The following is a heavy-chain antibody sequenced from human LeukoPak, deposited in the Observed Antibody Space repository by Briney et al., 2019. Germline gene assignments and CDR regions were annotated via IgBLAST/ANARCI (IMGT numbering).Heavy chain of an antibody. CDR2: MNPNSGNT. CDR1: GYTFTSYD. D-gene: IGHD3-22*01. Sequence: ASVEVSCKASGYTFTSYDIHWVRQATGQGLEWMGWMNPNSGNTGYAQKFQGRVTMTRNTSISTAYMELSRLRSEDTAVYYCARGRSPYYYDSSGSYFDYWGQGTLVTVSS. V-gene: IGHV1-8*01. CDR3: ARGRSPYYYDSSGSYFDY. J-gene: IGHJ4*02.